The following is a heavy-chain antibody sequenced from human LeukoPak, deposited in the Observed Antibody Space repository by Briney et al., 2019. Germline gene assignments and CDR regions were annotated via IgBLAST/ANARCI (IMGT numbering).Heavy chain of an antibody. Sequence: ASVKVSCKASGYTFTSYYMHWVRQAPGQGLEWMGIIKPSGGSTSYAQKFQGRVTMTRDTSTSTVYMELSSLRSEDTAVYYCARVSQRAYCSSTSCPIDYWGQGTLVTVSS. D-gene: IGHD2-2*01. CDR3: ARVSQRAYCSSTSCPIDY. V-gene: IGHV1-46*01. J-gene: IGHJ4*02. CDR2: IKPSGGST. CDR1: GYTFTSYY.